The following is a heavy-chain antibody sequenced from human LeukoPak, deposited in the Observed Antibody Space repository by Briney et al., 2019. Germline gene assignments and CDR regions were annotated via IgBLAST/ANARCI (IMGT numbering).Heavy chain of an antibody. CDR3: ARGGLPPTAWFDP. J-gene: IGHJ5*02. CDR1: GGSFSGYY. CDR2: INHSGST. D-gene: IGHD5-18*01. V-gene: IGHV4-34*01. Sequence: SKTLSLTCAVYGGSFSGYYWSWIRQPPGKGLEWIGEINHSGSTNYNPSLKSRVTISVDTSKNQFSLKLSSVTAADTAVYYCARGGLPPTAWFDPWGQGTLVTVSS.